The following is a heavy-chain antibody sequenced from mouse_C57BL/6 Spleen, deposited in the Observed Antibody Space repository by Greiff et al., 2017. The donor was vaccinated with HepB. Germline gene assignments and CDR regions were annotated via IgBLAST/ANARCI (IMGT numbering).Heavy chain of an antibody. D-gene: IGHD1-1*01. CDR2: INPGSGGT. V-gene: IGHV1-54*01. J-gene: IGHJ1*03. CDR1: GYAFTNYL. CDR3: AREGITTVVATGYFDV. Sequence: QVQLKESGAELVRPGTSVKVSCKASGYAFTNYLIEWVKQRPGQGLEWIGVINPGSGGTNYNEKFKGKATLTADKSSSTAYMQLSSLTSEDSAVYFCAREGITTVVATGYFDVWGTGTTVTVSS.